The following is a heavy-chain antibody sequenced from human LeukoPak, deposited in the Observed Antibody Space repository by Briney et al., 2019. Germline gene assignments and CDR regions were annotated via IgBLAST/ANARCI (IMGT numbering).Heavy chain of an antibody. J-gene: IGHJ6*02. D-gene: IGHD4-11*01. Sequence: ASVKVSCKASGYTFTSNYIHWVRQAPGQGLEWMGMIYPRDGSTSYAQKFQGRVTVTRDTSTSTVHMELSGLRSEDTAVYYCARVGITVTTDAVDLDVWGQGTTVTVSS. CDR1: GYTFTSNY. CDR2: IYPRDGST. CDR3: ARVGITVTTDAVDLDV. V-gene: IGHV1-46*01.